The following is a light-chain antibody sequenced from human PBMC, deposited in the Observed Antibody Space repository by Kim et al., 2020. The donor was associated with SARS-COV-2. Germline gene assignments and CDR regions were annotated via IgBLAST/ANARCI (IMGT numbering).Light chain of an antibody. Sequence: QPVLTQPPSASASLGASVKLTCTLSSGHSSNAIAWHQQQPEKGPRFLMKFNSDGSHSKGDGIPDRFSGSSSGAERYLTISSLQSEDEADYYCQTWGTGAWVFGGGTQLTVL. CDR1: SGHSSNA. J-gene: IGLJ3*02. CDR3: QTWGTGAWV. CDR2: FNSDGSH. V-gene: IGLV4-69*02.